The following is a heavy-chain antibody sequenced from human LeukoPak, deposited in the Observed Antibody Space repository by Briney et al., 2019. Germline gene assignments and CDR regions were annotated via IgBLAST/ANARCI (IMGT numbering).Heavy chain of an antibody. Sequence: SETLSLTCTVSGGSISSYYWSWLRQPPGGGLEWVGYIYYSGSTNYNPSLKSRVTISVDTSKNQFSLKLSSVTAADTAVYYCARRTKGYSYGGYYGMDVWGQGTTVTVSS. V-gene: IGHV4-59*08. CDR3: ARRTKGYSYGGYYGMDV. CDR1: GGSISSYY. J-gene: IGHJ6*02. CDR2: IYYSGST. D-gene: IGHD5-18*01.